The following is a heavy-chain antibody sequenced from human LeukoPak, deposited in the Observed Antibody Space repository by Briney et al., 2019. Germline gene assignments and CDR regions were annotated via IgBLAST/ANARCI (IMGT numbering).Heavy chain of an antibody. V-gene: IGHV3-43*01. Sequence: GGSLRLSCAASGFTFDDYTMHWVRQAPGKGLEWVSLISWDGGSTYYADSVKGRFTISRDNSKNPLYLQMNSLRTEDTALYYCAKGPMGYYYYGMDVWGQGTTVTVSS. CDR3: AKGPMGYYYYGMDV. J-gene: IGHJ6*02. CDR2: ISWDGGST. CDR1: GFTFDDYT. D-gene: IGHD5-24*01.